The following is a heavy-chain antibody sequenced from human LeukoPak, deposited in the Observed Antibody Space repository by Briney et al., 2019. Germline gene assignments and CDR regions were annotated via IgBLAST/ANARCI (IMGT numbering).Heavy chain of an antibody. CDR3: ARSITMVRGTFGGFDY. Sequence: VASVKVSCKASGGTFSSYAISWVRQAPGQGLEWMGRIIPILGIANYAQKFQGRVTITADKSTSTAYMELSSLRSEDTAVYYCARSITMVRGTFGGFDYWGQGTLVTVSS. J-gene: IGHJ4*02. CDR1: GGTFSSYA. D-gene: IGHD3-10*01. CDR2: IIPILGIA. V-gene: IGHV1-69*04.